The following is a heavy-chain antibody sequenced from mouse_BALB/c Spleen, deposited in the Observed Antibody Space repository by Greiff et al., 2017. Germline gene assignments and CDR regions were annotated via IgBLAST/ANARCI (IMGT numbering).Heavy chain of an antibody. Sequence: EVQLVESGGDLVKPGGSLKLSCAASGFTFSSYGMSWVRQTPDKRLEWVATISSGGSYTYYPDSVKGRFTISRDNAKNTLYLQMSSLKSEDTAMYYCARQGSTMITTAFAYWGQGTLVTVSA. V-gene: IGHV5-6*01. D-gene: IGHD2-4*01. J-gene: IGHJ3*01. CDR3: ARQGSTMITTAFAY. CDR2: ISSGGSYT. CDR1: GFTFSSYG.